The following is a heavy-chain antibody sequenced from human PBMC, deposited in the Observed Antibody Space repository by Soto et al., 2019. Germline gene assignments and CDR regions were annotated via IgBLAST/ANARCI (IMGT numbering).Heavy chain of an antibody. J-gene: IGHJ4*02. CDR2: ISYGGGTT. Sequence: EVQLLESGGGLVQPGGSLRLSCAASEFTFSNYAMSWVRQAPGKGLEWVSAISYGGGTTYYADSVKGRLTISRDNSKITLYLQMNSLRAEDTAVYYCAKNPGYYYDSTGYHFDYWGQGTLATVSS. CDR1: EFTFSNYA. D-gene: IGHD3-22*01. V-gene: IGHV3-23*01. CDR3: AKNPGYYYDSTGYHFDY.